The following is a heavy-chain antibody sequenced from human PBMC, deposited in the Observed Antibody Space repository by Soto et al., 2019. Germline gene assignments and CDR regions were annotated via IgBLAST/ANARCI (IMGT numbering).Heavy chain of an antibody. Sequence: WVSYISSSGSTIYYADSVKGRFTISRDNAKNSLYLQMNSLRAEDTAVYYCARVALGYCSSTSCHSYYGMDVWGQGTTVT. D-gene: IGHD2-2*01. J-gene: IGHJ6*02. V-gene: IGHV3-48*03. CDR3: ARVALGYCSSTSCHSYYGMDV. CDR2: ISSSGSTI.